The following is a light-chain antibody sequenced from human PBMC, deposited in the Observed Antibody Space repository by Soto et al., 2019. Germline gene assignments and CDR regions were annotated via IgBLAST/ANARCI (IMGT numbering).Light chain of an antibody. CDR2: DAS. CDR1: QSVSGW. J-gene: IGKJ1*01. CDR3: QQYETFSGT. V-gene: IGKV1-5*01. Sequence: DIQMTESPSTLSASVGDTGPVTCRASQSVSGWLAWYQQNPGEAPKILIYDASALPRGVPSRFSGSGSGTKFTLTIASRQPDDFATYYCQQYETFSGTFGPGTKVDI.